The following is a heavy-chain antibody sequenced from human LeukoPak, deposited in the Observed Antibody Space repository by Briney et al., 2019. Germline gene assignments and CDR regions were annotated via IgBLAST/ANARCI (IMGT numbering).Heavy chain of an antibody. V-gene: IGHV1-24*01. J-gene: IGHJ4*02. CDR2: FDPEDGET. CDR3: ATDRSSLFDY. CDR1: GYTLTELS. Sequence: ASVTVSFTVSGYTLTELSMHWVRQAPGKGLEWMGGFDPEDGETIYAQKFQGRVTMTEDTSTDTAYMELSSLRSEDTAVYYCATDRSSLFDYWGQGTLVTVSS. D-gene: IGHD6-13*01.